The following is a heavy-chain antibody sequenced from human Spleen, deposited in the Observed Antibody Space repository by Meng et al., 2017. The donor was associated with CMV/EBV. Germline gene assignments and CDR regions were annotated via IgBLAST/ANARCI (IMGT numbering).Heavy chain of an antibody. CDR2: IDGSGGSA. V-gene: IGHV3-23*01. D-gene: IGHD2-15*01. J-gene: IGHJ3*01. Sequence: GESLKISCAASGFSFSDFAMSWVRQVPGKGLECVSRIDGSGGSAYYADFVRGRFTISRDNSQNTVYLQMNTLRPDDTAVYFCAKGWWWLHGSDAFDVWGQGTMVTVSS. CDR3: AKGWWWLHGSDAFDV. CDR1: GFSFSDFA.